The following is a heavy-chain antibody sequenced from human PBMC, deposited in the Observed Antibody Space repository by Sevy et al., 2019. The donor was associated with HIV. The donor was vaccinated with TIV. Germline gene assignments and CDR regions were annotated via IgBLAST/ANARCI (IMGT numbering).Heavy chain of an antibody. D-gene: IGHD3-22*01. CDR1: GFTFSSYS. V-gene: IGHV3-21*01. CDR3: ARGPEYYDRSGYYYQ. Sequence: GGSLRLSCAASGFTFSSYSMHWVRQAPGKGLEWVSSISSSTYIYYADSVKGRFTISRDNAKNSLYLQMNSLRAEDTAVYYCARGPEYYDRSGYYYQWGQGTLVTVSS. J-gene: IGHJ4*02. CDR2: ISSSTYI.